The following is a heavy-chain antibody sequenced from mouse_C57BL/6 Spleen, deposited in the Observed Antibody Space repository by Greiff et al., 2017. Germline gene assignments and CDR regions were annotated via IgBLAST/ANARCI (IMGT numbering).Heavy chain of an antibody. CDR1: GFSLTSYG. Sequence: VQGVESGPGLVQPSQSLSITCTVSGFSLTSYGVHWVRQSPGKGLEWLGVIWRGGSTDNNAAFISSLSTSKDNSKSQVFFRLTSLQADDTARYYCARKGLSHFDVWGTGTTVTVSS. J-gene: IGHJ1*03. CDR3: ARKGLSHFDV. CDR2: IWRGGST. V-gene: IGHV2-2*01.